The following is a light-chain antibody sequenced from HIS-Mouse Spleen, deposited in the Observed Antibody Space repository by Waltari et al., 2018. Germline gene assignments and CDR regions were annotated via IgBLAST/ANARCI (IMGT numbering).Light chain of an antibody. V-gene: IGKV1-39*01. J-gene: IGKJ2*01. CDR1: QSISSY. CDR2: AAS. CDR3: QQSYSTLMYT. Sequence: DIQMTQSPSSLSASVGDRVTITCRASQSISSYLNWYQQKPGKATKLLIYAASSLQSEVPSRFSGSGSGTDFTLTISSLQPEDFATYYCQQSYSTLMYTFGQGTKLEIK.